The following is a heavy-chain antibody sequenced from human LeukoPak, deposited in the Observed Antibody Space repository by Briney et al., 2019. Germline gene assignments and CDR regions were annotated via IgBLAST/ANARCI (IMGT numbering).Heavy chain of an antibody. J-gene: IGHJ4*02. CDR3: AIWFGELRRFDY. V-gene: IGHV1-3*01. CDR2: INAGNGNT. Sequence: ASVKVSCKASGYTFTSYAMHWVGQAPGQRLEWMGWINAGNGNTKYSQKFQGRVTITRDTSASTAYMELSSLRSEDTAVYYCAIWFGELRRFDYWGQGTLVTVSS. CDR1: GYTFTSYA. D-gene: IGHD3-10*01.